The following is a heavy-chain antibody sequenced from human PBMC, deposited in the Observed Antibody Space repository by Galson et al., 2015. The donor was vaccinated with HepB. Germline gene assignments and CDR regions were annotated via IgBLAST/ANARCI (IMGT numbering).Heavy chain of an antibody. D-gene: IGHD3-3*01. CDR1: GFTFSSYW. J-gene: IGHJ6*02. CDR2: IKQDGSEK. CDR3: ARAYYDFWSGQRGMDV. Sequence: SLRLSCAASGFTFSSYWMSWVRQAPGKGLEWVANIKQDGSEKYYVDSVKGRFTISRDNAKNSLYLQMNSLRAEDTAVYYCARAYYDFWSGQRGMDVWGQGTTVTVSS. V-gene: IGHV3-7*03.